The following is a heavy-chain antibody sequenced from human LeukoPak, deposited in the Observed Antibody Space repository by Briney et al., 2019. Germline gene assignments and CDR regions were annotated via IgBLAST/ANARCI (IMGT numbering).Heavy chain of an antibody. V-gene: IGHV4-34*01. CDR2: INHSGST. D-gene: IGHD3-22*01. CDR1: GFTFSNYW. Sequence: GSLRLSCTASGFTFSNYWMSWIRQPPGKGLEWIGEINHSGSTNYNPSLKSRVTISVDTSKNQFSLKLSSVTAADTAVYYCARDLPPQDYDSSGYYSDYWGQGTLVTVSS. CDR3: ARDLPPQDYDSSGYYSDY. J-gene: IGHJ4*02.